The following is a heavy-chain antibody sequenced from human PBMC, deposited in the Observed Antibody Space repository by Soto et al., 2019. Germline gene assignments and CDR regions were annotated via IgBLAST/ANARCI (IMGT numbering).Heavy chain of an antibody. V-gene: IGHV1-8*01. CDR3: ARAEEELRYYYYYMDV. D-gene: IGHD1-7*01. CDR2: MNPNSGNT. CDR1: GYTFTSYD. J-gene: IGHJ6*03. Sequence: QVQLVQSGAEVKKPGASVKVSCKASGYTFTSYDINWVRQATGQGIEWMGRMNPNSGNTGYAQKFQGRVTMTSNTSISTAYMGLSRLRSEDTAVYYCARAEEELRYYYYYMDVWGKGTTVTVSS.